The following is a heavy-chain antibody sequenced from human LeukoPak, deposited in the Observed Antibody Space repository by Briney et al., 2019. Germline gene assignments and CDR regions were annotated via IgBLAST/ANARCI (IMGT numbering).Heavy chain of an antibody. J-gene: IGHJ6*04. CDR3: ARGRQRNYYGSGSYYNVAYYYYGMDV. D-gene: IGHD3-10*01. CDR1: GGSFSGYY. V-gene: IGHV4-34*01. Sequence: SEPLSLTCAVYGGSFSGYYWSWIRQPPGKGLEWIGEINHSGSTNYNPSLKSRVTISVDTSKNQFSLKLSSVTAADTAVYYCARGRQRNYYGSGSYYNVAYYYYGMDVWGKGTTVTVSS. CDR2: INHSGST.